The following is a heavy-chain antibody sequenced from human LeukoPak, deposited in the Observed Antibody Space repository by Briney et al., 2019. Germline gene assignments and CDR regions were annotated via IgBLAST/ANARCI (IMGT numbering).Heavy chain of an antibody. CDR2: ISYDGSNK. Sequence: GRSLRLSCAASGFTFSSYGMHWVRLAPGKGLEWVAVISYDGSNKYYADSVKGRFTISRDNSKNTLYLQMNSLRAEDTAVYYCAKARYYYGSGRSYYFDYWGQGTLVTVSS. V-gene: IGHV3-30*18. CDR1: GFTFSSYG. D-gene: IGHD3-10*01. CDR3: AKARYYYGSGRSYYFDY. J-gene: IGHJ4*02.